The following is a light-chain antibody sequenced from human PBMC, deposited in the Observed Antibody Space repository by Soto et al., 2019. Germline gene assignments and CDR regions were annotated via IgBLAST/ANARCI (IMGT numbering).Light chain of an antibody. J-gene: IGKJ5*01. CDR2: GAS. Sequence: EILLTQSPGTLSLSPGERATLSWRASQSVSSSYLAWYQQKPGQAPRILIYGASSRDTGIPDRFSGSWSGTDFTLTISSLEPEDFSVYYGQQFSSYPLTFGGGTRLEIK. CDR3: QQFSSYPLT. V-gene: IGKV3-20*01. CDR1: QSVSSSY.